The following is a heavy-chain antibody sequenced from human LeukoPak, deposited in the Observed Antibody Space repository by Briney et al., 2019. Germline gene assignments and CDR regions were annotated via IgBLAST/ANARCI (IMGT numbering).Heavy chain of an antibody. V-gene: IGHV3-21*01. Sequence: GGSLTLSCAASGFSFSSYGMSWVRQAPGKGLQWVSSISSGSSIMNYADSVKGRFIISRDNAKNSLYLQMNSLRVEATTFDHGARIPQLTGRYTPFGQATLVTFPS. CDR1: GFSFSSYG. D-gene: IGHD3-9*01. CDR2: ISSGSSIM. CDR3: ARIPQLTGRYTP. J-gene: IGHJ5*02.